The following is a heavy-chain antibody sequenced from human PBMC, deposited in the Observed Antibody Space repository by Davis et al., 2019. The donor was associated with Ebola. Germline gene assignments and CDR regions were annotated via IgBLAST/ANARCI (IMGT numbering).Heavy chain of an antibody. J-gene: IGHJ4*02. D-gene: IGHD6-19*01. CDR1: CFPFSRSA. V-gene: IGHV3-73*01. CDR2: IISKANSYEP. Sequence: GESPITHCPSSCFPFSRSAMPRGRQPSVKWLGWVGRIISKANSYEPAYPVSVKGRFTISRDDSKNTAYLQMTSLKTEDTAVYYCTSSAVAGTYDYWGQGTLVSVSS. CDR3: TSSAVAGTYDY.